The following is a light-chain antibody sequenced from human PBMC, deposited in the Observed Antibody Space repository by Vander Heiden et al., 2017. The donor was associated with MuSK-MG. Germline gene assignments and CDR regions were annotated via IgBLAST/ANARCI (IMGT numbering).Light chain of an antibody. CDR3: QSGDSNIVV. V-gene: IGLV3-1*01. CDR2: EDT. J-gene: IGLJ1*01. CDR1: EFGDRF. Sequence: SSDLIQPPSVSVSPGQTASITCSGDEFGDRFAYWYQQKASQSHRLVIDEDTKRPAGVTGRFAGSNSGNTATLTISVHQAVDDADYYCQSGDSNIVVFGTGTKVTVL.